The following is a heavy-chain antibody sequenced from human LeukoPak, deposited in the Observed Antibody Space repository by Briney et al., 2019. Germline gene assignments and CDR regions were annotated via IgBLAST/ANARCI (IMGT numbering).Heavy chain of an antibody. CDR2: IFYTGST. CDR1: GVSISTYY. Sequence: PSETLSLTCTVSGVSISTYYWSWIRQPPGKGLEWLGYIFYTGSTNYNPSLKSRVTTSIDTSKNQFSLKLSSVTAADTAVYYCTRTYSSSSIDYWGQGALVTVSS. CDR3: TRTYSSSSIDY. D-gene: IGHD6-6*01. V-gene: IGHV4-59*01. J-gene: IGHJ4*02.